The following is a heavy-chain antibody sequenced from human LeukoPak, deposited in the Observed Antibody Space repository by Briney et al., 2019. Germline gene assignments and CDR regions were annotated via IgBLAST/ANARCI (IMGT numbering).Heavy chain of an antibody. V-gene: IGHV1-69*04. Sequence: GASVKVSCKASGGTFSSYAISWVRQAPGQGLEWMGRIIPIFGIANYAQKFQGRVTITADKSTSTAYMELSSLRSEDTAVYYCARDGGGWELLPPDYWGQGTLATVSS. J-gene: IGHJ4*02. CDR1: GGTFSSYA. CDR2: IIPIFGIA. CDR3: ARDGGGWELLPPDY. D-gene: IGHD1-26*01.